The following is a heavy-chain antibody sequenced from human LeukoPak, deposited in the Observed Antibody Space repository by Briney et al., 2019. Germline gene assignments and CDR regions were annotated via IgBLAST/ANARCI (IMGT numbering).Heavy chain of an antibody. CDR2: ISYDGTEK. Sequence: GGSLRLSCAASGFTFSGYGMHWVRQAPGKGLEWVAVISYDGTEKYYEDSVKGRFTISRDNSKNTLYLQMNSLRTEDTAVYYCARDKESSSWWALYFDYWGQGTLVTVSS. D-gene: IGHD6-13*01. V-gene: IGHV3-30*03. CDR3: ARDKESSSWWALYFDY. CDR1: GFTFSGYG. J-gene: IGHJ4*02.